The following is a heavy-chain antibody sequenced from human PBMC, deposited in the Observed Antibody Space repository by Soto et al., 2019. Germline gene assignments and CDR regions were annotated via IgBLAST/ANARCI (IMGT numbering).Heavy chain of an antibody. D-gene: IGHD3-3*01. J-gene: IGHJ4*02. CDR3: ARDLGYDFWSGYYADY. CDR1: GYTFTSYG. V-gene: IGHV1-18*04. CDR2: ISAYNGNT. Sequence: ASVKVSCKASGYTFTSYGISWVRQAPGQGLEWMGWISAYNGNTNYAQKLQGRVTMTTDTSTSTAYMELRSLRSDDTAVYYCARDLGYDFWSGYYADYWGQGTLVTAPQ.